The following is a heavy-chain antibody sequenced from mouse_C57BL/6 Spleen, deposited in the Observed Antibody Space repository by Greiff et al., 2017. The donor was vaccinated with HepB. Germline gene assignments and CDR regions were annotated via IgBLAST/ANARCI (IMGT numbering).Heavy chain of an antibody. CDR2: IRLKSDNYAT. D-gene: IGHD1-1*01. V-gene: IGHV6-3*01. CDR1: GFTFSNYW. Sequence: EVKVEESGGGLVQPGGSMKLSCVASGFTFSNYWMNWVRQSPEKGLEWVAQIRLKSDNYATHYAESVKGRFTISRDDSKSSVYLQMNNLRAEDTGIYYCTGGYGSSGAYWGQGTLVTVSA. CDR3: TGGYGSSGAY. J-gene: IGHJ3*01.